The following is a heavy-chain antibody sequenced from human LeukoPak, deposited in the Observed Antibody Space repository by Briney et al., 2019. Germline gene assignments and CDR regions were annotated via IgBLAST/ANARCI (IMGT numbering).Heavy chain of an antibody. CDR3: ARGPGHSFKY. D-gene: IGHD1-1*01. J-gene: IGHJ4*02. CDR2: ISHTGNT. V-gene: IGHV4-34*01. Sequence: SETLLLTWAVSDVSFANYYWTWIRQSPGKGLEWLGEISHTGNTHYNPSLKSRVTVSVDISADMSTTRVSLNLKSVTAADTAIYYCARGPGHSFKYWGQGTRVTVSS. CDR1: DVSFANYY.